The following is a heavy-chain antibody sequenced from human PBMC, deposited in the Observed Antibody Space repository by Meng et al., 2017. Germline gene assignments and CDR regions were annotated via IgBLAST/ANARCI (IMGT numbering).Heavy chain of an antibody. Sequence: GESLKISCAAPGFTFSSYSMNGVRQAPGKGLEWVSSISSSRSYIYYADSVKGRFTISRDNAKNSLYLRMNNLRAEDTAMYYCARGGEYYYDSNGYPWVAFDIWGQGTMVTVSS. D-gene: IGHD3-22*01. J-gene: IGHJ3*02. CDR1: GFTFSSYS. V-gene: IGHV3-21*01. CDR3: ARGGEYYYDSNGYPWVAFDI. CDR2: ISSSRSYI.